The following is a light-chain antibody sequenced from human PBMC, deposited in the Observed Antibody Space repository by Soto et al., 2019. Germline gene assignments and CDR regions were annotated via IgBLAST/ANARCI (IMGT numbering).Light chain of an antibody. CDR2: GAS. Sequence: EIVMTQSPATLSVSPGERATLSCRASQSVSINLAWYQQKPGQTPRLLIYGASTRATGIPARFSGSGSGTEFTLTISSLQSEDFGVYYCQQYDDWPQAFGQGTKVDIK. CDR1: QSVSIN. V-gene: IGKV3-15*01. CDR3: QQYDDWPQA. J-gene: IGKJ1*01.